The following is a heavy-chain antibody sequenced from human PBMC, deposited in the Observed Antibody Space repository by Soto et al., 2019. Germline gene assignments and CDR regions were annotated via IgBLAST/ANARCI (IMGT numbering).Heavy chain of an antibody. CDR3: HTAGY. V-gene: IGHV3-74*01. CDR1: GFTFSNYW. CDR2: ISPDGSTT. Sequence: EVQLVESGGGLVQPGGSLRLSCAASGFTFSNYWMHWVRQTAGKGLVWVSRISPDGSTTSYADSVKGRFSSSRDNAKNTLDLQMSSLRVEDTAVYYCHTAGYWGQGALVTVSS. J-gene: IGHJ4*02. D-gene: IGHD2-21*02.